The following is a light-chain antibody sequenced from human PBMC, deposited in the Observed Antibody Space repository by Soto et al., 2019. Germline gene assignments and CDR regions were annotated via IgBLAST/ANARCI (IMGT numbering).Light chain of an antibody. Sequence: QLVLPQPPSASGTPGQRVTISCSGSNSNIGSNTVNWYQQLPGTAPKLLIYSNDQRPSGVPDRFSGSKSGTSASLAISGLQSEDEADYYCAAWDDSLNGVVFGGGTQLTVL. J-gene: IGLJ7*01. V-gene: IGLV1-44*01. CDR2: SND. CDR3: AAWDDSLNGVV. CDR1: NSNIGSNT.